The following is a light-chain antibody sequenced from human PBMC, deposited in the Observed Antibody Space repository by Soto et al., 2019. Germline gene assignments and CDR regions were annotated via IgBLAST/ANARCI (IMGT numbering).Light chain of an antibody. Sequence: EIVLTQSTGTLSLSPGERATLSCRASQSVSSSYLAWYQQKPGQAPRLLIYGASGRATGIPDRFSGSGSGTDFTLTINRLEPEDFAVYYCQQYVSSPPGTVGQVTRLE. CDR3: QQYVSSPPGT. J-gene: IGKJ5*01. V-gene: IGKV3-20*01. CDR2: GAS. CDR1: QSVSSSY.